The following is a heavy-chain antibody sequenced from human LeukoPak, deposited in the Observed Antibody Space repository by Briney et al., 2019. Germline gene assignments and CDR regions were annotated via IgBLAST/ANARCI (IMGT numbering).Heavy chain of an antibody. Sequence: PGGSLRLSCAASGFTFSPHYMDWVRQSPGQGPEWVGLIRNKADGYTTIYAASVKGRFTISRDDSKNSVYLQMDSLKTEDTAVYYCGDLGSTGTHHWGQGTLVTVSS. CDR3: GDLGSTGTHH. CDR2: IRNKADGYTT. V-gene: IGHV3-72*01. CDR1: GFTFSPHY. D-gene: IGHD4-17*01. J-gene: IGHJ5*02.